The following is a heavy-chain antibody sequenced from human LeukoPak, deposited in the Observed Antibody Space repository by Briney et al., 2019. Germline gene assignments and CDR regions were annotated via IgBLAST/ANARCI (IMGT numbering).Heavy chain of an antibody. Sequence: ASVKVSYKASGDTFTGYYMHWVRQAPGQGLEWMGWINPNSGSTNYAQKFQGRVTMTRDTSISTAYMELSRLRSDDTAVYYCARPRSTMVRGVFTIDYWGQGTLVTVSS. CDR2: INPNSGST. CDR1: GDTFTGYY. D-gene: IGHD3-10*01. V-gene: IGHV1-2*02. J-gene: IGHJ4*02. CDR3: ARPRSTMVRGVFTIDY.